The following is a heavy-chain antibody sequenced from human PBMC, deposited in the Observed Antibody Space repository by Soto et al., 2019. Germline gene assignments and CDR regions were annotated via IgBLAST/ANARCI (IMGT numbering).Heavy chain of an antibody. Sequence: SLRLSCAASGFTFSSYTMHWIRQAPGKGLEWVTLISTDGSIEHYADSVKGRFTISRDNSKNTLYLQVSSLRIEDTAVYYCAREYSLAVLAPGYWGQGTLVTGSS. D-gene: IGHD2-8*02. CDR1: GFTFSSYT. J-gene: IGHJ4*02. CDR2: ISTDGSIE. V-gene: IGHV3-30-3*01. CDR3: AREYSLAVLAPGY.